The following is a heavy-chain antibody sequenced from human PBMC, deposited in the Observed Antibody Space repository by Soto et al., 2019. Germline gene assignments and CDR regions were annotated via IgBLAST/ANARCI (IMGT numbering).Heavy chain of an antibody. CDR2: IYYSGST. CDR1: GGSLSGYY. J-gene: IGHJ4*02. CDR3: ARLEGLATIPYYFDY. Sequence: PSETLSLTCAVYGGSLSGYYWGWIRQSPGKGLEWIGSIYYSGSTYYNPSLESRVTISVDKSKNQFSLKVISVTAADTAVYYCARLEGLATIPYYFDYWGQGTLVTVSS. D-gene: IGHD3-9*01. V-gene: IGHV4-39*01.